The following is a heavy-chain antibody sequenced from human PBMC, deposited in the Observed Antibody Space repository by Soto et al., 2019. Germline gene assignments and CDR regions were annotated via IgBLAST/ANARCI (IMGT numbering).Heavy chain of an antibody. Sequence: QVQLVQSGAEVKKPGASVRVSCQASGYSFTDYYIHWVRQAPGQGFEWMGWINTNTGGTDYAQKFQGRVTITRDTSITTIYLNLSGLRTDDSATYYCAKAPDFGDGVADYWGPGTLVTVSS. CDR1: GYSFTDYY. CDR3: AKAPDFGDGVADY. V-gene: IGHV1-2*02. CDR2: INTNTGGT. J-gene: IGHJ4*02. D-gene: IGHD4-17*01.